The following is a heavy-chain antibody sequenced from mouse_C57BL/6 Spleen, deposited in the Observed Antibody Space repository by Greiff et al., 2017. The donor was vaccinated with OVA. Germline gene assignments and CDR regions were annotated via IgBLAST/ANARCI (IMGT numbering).Heavy chain of an antibody. D-gene: IGHD1-1*01. Sequence: VKLMESGPGLVAPSQSLSITCTVSGFSLTSYAISWVRQPPGKGLEWLGVIWTGGGTTYNSALKSRLSISKDNSKSQVFLKMNSLQTDDTARYYCARNSRDYGSSSYYFDYWGQGTTLTVSS. CDR2: IWTGGGT. J-gene: IGHJ2*01. CDR3: ARNSRDYGSSSYYFDY. V-gene: IGHV2-9-1*01. CDR1: GFSLTSYA.